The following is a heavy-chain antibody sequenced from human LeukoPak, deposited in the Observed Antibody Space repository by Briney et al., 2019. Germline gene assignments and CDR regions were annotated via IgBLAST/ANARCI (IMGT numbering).Heavy chain of an antibody. Sequence: KPSETLSLTCAVYGGSFSGYYWSWVRQPPGKGLEWIGEINHSGNTNHNPSLKSRVTMSVDASKIQFSLKLTSVTAADTAVYYCASGESFDHWGQGTLVTVSS. CDR3: ASGESFDH. CDR1: GGSFSGYY. V-gene: IGHV4-34*01. CDR2: INHSGNT. J-gene: IGHJ4*02.